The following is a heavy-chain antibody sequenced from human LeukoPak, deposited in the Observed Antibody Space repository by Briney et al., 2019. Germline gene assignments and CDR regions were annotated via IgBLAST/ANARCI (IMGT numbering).Heavy chain of an antibody. Sequence: GGSLRLSCAASGFTVSSNYMSWVRQAPGKGLEWVSVIYSGGSTYYADSVKGRFTISRDNAKNSLYLQMNSLRAEDTAVYYCARGLDSGSYRGTDYWGQGTLVTVSS. CDR3: ARGLDSGSYRGTDY. D-gene: IGHD1-26*01. CDR1: GFTVSSNY. V-gene: IGHV3-53*01. J-gene: IGHJ4*02. CDR2: IYSGGST.